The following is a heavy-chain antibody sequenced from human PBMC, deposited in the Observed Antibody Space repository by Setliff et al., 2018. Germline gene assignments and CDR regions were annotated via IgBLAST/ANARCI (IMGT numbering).Heavy chain of an antibody. CDR1: GFTFSRYD. V-gene: IGHV3-13*03. D-gene: IGHD1-26*01. J-gene: IGHJ4*02. CDR2: IGSAADT. Sequence: QPGGSLRLSCAACGFTFSRYDMKWARQGRGESLDWVSSIGSAADTQYPGSVKGQLTISRDNSNNALYLQMNSLRAEDTAIYYCAKGGYSGSHYFDYWGQGTLVTVSS. CDR3: AKGGYSGSHYFDY.